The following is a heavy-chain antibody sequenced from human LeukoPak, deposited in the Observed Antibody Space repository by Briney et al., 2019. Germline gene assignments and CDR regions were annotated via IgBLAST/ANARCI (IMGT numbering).Heavy chain of an antibody. D-gene: IGHD3-10*01. CDR2: IYHSGRL. Sequence: SETLSLTCTVSNFTISDGYYWGWIRQSPGKGLEWIGSIYHSGRLYDNPSLKSRVTISVDTPKNQLFLKLKSVTAADTAVYYCARDRRITMIGGAFDIWGQGT. CDR3: ARDRRITMIGGAFDI. V-gene: IGHV4-38-2*02. J-gene: IGHJ3*02. CDR1: NFTISDGYY.